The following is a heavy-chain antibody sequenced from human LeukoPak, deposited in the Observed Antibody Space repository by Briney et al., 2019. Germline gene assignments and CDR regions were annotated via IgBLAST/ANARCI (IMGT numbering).Heavy chain of an antibody. D-gene: IGHD2-2*02. CDR1: GGSISSSSSRSYY. J-gene: IGHJ4*02. CDR3: ARTLFYCTSSSCYKHFDS. V-gene: IGHV4-39*01. Sequence: SETLSLTCTVSGGSISSSSSRSYYWGWIRQPPGKGLEWIGTIYYSGSTYYNPSLKSRVTVSVDTSKNQFSLKLSSVTAADTALYYCARTLFYCTSSSCYKHFDSWGQGTLVTVSS. CDR2: IYYSGST.